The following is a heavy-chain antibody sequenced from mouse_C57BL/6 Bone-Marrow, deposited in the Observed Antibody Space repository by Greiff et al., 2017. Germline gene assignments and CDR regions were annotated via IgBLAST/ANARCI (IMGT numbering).Heavy chain of an antibody. Sequence: VQLQQSGAELARPGASGKMSCKASGYTFTSYTLHWVKQRPGQGLEWIGYINPSSGSTKYNQKFKDKATLTADKSSSTAYMQLSSLTSEDSAVYYCARRYDSNYTCMDYWGQGTSVTVSS. J-gene: IGHJ4*01. D-gene: IGHD2-5*01. V-gene: IGHV1-4*01. CDR1: GYTFTSYT. CDR3: ARRYDSNYTCMDY. CDR2: INPSSGST.